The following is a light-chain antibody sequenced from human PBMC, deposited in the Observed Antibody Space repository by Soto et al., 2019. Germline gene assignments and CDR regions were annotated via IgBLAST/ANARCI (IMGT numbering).Light chain of an antibody. V-gene: IGKV1D-16*01. J-gene: IGKJ4*01. Sequence: IQMTQSPSSVSASVGDRITITCRASQDIGGRLAWFQQKPGKAPQYLIYDASSRATGIPDRFSGGGSGTDFTLTISRLEPEDFAVYYCQQFSSYPLTFGGGTKVDIK. CDR3: QQFSSYPLT. CDR2: DAS. CDR1: QDIGGR.